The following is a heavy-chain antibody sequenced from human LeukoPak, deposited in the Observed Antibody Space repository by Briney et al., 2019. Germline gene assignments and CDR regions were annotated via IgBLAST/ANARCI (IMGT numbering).Heavy chain of an antibody. J-gene: IGHJ4*02. D-gene: IGHD3-3*01. CDR2: ISYDGSNK. CDR3: ARDMGYYDFWSGFDY. CDR1: GFTFSSYA. V-gene: IGHV3-30*04. Sequence: GGSLRLSCAASGFTFSSYAMHWVRQAPGKGLEWVAVISYDGSNKYYADSVKGRFTISRDNSKNTVYLQMNSLRAEDTAVYYCARDMGYYDFWSGFDYWGQGTLVTVSS.